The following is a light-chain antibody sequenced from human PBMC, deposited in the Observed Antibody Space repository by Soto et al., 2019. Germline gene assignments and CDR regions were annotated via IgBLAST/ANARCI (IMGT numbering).Light chain of an antibody. CDR1: QSVTGD. J-gene: IGKJ1*01. CDR3: QQYHDLLQT. CDR2: GAS. Sequence: EIVMTQSPATLSVSPGERVTLSCRASQSVTGDLAWYQQKPGQAPRLLIYGASTRATGVPARFSGSGSGTEFTLTISGVQSEDFAVYSCQQYHDLLQTFRQGTTVEF. V-gene: IGKV3-15*01.